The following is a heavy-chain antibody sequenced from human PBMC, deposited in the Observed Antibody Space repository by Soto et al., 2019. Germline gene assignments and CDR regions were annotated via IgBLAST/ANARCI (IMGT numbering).Heavy chain of an antibody. CDR1: GGSISSGGYY. D-gene: IGHD3-22*01. CDR2: IYYSGST. J-gene: IGHJ4*02. V-gene: IGHV4-31*03. CDR3: ARVLCIYYDSSGYYFDY. Sequence: SETLSLTCTVSGGSISSGGYYWSWIRQHPGKGLEWIGYIYYSGSTYYNPSLKSRVTISVDTSKNQFSLKLSSVTAADTAVYYCARVLCIYYDSSGYYFDYWGQGTLVTVSS.